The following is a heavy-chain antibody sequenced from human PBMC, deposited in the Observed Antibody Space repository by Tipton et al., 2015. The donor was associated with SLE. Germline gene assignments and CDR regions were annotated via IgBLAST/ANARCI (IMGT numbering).Heavy chain of an antibody. CDR2: IFYTGST. CDR1: GGSISSYY. Sequence: TLSLTCTISGGSISSYYWSWFRQPPGRGLEWIGYIFYTGSTNYNPSLKSRVTISVDTSKNQFSLRLSSVTAADTAVYYCARGAPLGFDYWGQGTLVTVSS. V-gene: IGHV4-59*01. J-gene: IGHJ4*02. CDR3: ARGAPLGFDY.